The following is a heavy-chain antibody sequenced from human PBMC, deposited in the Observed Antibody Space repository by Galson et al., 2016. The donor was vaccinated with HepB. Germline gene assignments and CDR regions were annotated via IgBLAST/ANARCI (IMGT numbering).Heavy chain of an antibody. V-gene: IGHV3-74*03. CDR2: INNDGRTT. CDR3: AGDPGYDFWSGYISHNRFDF. J-gene: IGHJ4*02. Sequence: SLRLSCAASGFTFSSYWMHWVRQAPGKGLVWVAHINNDGRTTTYADSVEGRFTISRDNAKNTVYLQMNSLRAEDTAVYYCAGDPGYDFWSGYISHNRFDFWGRGTLVTVSS. D-gene: IGHD3-3*01. CDR1: GFTFSSYW.